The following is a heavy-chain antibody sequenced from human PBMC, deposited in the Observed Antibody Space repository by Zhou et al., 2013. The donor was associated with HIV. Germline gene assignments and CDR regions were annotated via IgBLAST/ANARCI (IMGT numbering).Heavy chain of an antibody. V-gene: IGHV1-69*04. CDR2: LNPVIGNA. CDR1: GGTFNSFA. D-gene: IGHD3-10*01. Sequence: QVQVVQSGPEMKRPGSSVKVSCKASGGTFNSFAISWVRQAPGQGLEWIGILNPVIGNADYSQKLQGRVTMTRDTSTSTGYLELRSLTSADTAVYYCVRTGTKESASGRTPMGAYDIWGQGTMVTVSS. J-gene: IGHJ3*02. CDR3: VRTGTKESASGRTPMGAYDI.